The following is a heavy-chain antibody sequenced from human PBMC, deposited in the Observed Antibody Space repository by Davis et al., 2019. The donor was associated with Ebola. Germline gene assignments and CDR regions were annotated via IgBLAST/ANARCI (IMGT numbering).Heavy chain of an antibody. V-gene: IGHV3-23*01. D-gene: IGHD1-26*01. Sequence: GGSLRLSCSASGFIFSSYVMSWVRQAPGKGLEWVSTLGTSADTYYADSVKGRFTMSRDNSRNTLSLQMNGLRVEDTAIYYCAKDTTNIWFDIWGQGTMVTVSS. J-gene: IGHJ3*02. CDR2: LGTSADT. CDR3: AKDTTNIWFDI. CDR1: GFIFSSYV.